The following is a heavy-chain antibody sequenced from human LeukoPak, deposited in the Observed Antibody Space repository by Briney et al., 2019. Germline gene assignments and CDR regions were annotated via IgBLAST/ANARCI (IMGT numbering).Heavy chain of an antibody. CDR1: GGSMSGYY. CDR2: IYYSGST. CDR3: ARGGSTGTNLNWVDP. Sequence: SETLSLTCTVSGGSMSGYYWSWIRQPPGKGLEWIGYIYYSGSTNYNPSLKSRVTISVDTSKNQFSLKLSSVTAADTAVYYCARGGSTGTNLNWVDPWGQGTLVTVSS. J-gene: IGHJ5*02. V-gene: IGHV4-59*01. D-gene: IGHD1-1*01.